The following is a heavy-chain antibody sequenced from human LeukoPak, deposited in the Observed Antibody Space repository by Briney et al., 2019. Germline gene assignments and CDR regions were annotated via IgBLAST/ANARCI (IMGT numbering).Heavy chain of an antibody. CDR2: IDPIDLST. CDR3: ARVRGAGTYQADY. D-gene: IGHD3-10*01. Sequence: GESLKISFEVFGYRFNAFWITWMRQMPGKGLEWMGKIDPIDLSTEYSPSSQGHVTMSVDESVSTAYLQWSSLKASDTAMYYCARVRGAGTYQADYWGQGTQVIVSS. V-gene: IGHV5-10-1*01. CDR1: GYRFNAFW. J-gene: IGHJ4*02.